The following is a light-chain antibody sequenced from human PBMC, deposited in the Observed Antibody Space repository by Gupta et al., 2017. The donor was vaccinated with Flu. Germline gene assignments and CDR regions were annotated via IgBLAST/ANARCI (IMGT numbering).Light chain of an antibody. CDR2: GAS. CDR3: QQYYSTPQT. Sequence: DLGMPRSQHSLPLSLGEEAPINGKSSQSVLYSSNNKNYLAWYQQKPGQPPKLLIYGASTRESGVPDRFSGSGSGTDFTLTISSLQAEDLAVYYCQQYYSTPQTFGQGTKVEIK. J-gene: IGKJ1*01. CDR1: QSVLYSSNNKNY. V-gene: IGKV4-1*01.